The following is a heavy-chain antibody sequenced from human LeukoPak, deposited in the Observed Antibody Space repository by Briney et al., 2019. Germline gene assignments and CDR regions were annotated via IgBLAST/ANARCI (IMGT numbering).Heavy chain of an antibody. Sequence: GGSLRLSCAASGFTFSSYAMSWVRQAPGKGLEWVSTISGNGGTTYYADSVKGRFTISRDNSKNTVYLQMNSLRAEDTALYYCASRGRMAVASYYFDYWGQGTLVTVSS. CDR3: ASRGRMAVASYYFDY. D-gene: IGHD6-19*01. V-gene: IGHV3-23*01. CDR1: GFTFSSYA. CDR2: ISGNGGTT. J-gene: IGHJ4*02.